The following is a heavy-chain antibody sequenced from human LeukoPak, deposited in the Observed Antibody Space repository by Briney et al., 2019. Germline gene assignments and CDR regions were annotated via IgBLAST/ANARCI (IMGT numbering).Heavy chain of an antibody. CDR2: INHSGST. Sequence: SETLSLTCAVYGGSFSGYYWSWIRQPPGKGLEWIGEINHSGSTNYNPSLKSRVTISVDTSKNQFSLKLSSVTAADTAVYYCGEQGRRYARLGWLDPWGQGTLVTVSS. V-gene: IGHV4-34*01. J-gene: IGHJ5*01. D-gene: IGHD1/OR15-1a*01. CDR3: GEQGRRYARLGWLDP. CDR1: GGSFSGYY.